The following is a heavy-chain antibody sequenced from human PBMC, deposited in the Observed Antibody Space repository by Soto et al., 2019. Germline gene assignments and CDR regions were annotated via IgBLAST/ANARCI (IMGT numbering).Heavy chain of an antibody. CDR1: GYSLTEYY. Sequence: GASVKVSCKASGYSLTEYYLHWVRQAPGQGLEWMGWINPTTGGTAYAQKFEGRVTMTRDRSVNTAYMELSRLRSDDTALYFCARASDSPLRVYVPLEFWGQGSLVTVSS. CDR2: INPTTGGT. CDR3: ARASDSPLRVYVPLEF. D-gene: IGHD2-8*01. J-gene: IGHJ4*02. V-gene: IGHV1-2*02.